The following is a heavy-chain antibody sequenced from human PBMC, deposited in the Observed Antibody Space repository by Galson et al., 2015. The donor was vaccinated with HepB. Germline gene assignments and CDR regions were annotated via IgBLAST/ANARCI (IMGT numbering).Heavy chain of an antibody. CDR3: ARQHDTSGYYPY. Sequence: SVKVSCKASGGTFSTSTLSWVRQTPGQGLEWMGGITPIFGPENSAQKSQGRVTITADESTRTTYMEVRRLRSEDTAVYYCARQHDTSGYYPYWGQGTLVTVSS. CDR2: ITPIFGPE. CDR1: GGTFSTST. V-gene: IGHV1-69*13. D-gene: IGHD3-22*01. J-gene: IGHJ4*02.